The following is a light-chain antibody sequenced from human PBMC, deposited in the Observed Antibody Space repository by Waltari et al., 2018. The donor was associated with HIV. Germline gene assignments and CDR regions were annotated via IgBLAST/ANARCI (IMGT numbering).Light chain of an antibody. CDR1: SHDVGSYNY. Sequence: QSSLTQPRSMSGSPGQSVTISCTGTSHDVGSYNYVSWYQQHPGKAPKLIIYDVTKRPSGVPDRFSGSKSGITASLTISGLQSEDEADYHCCSFAGSSTFAVFGGGTKLTVL. CDR3: CSFAGSSTFAV. J-gene: IGLJ2*01. V-gene: IGLV2-11*01. CDR2: DVT.